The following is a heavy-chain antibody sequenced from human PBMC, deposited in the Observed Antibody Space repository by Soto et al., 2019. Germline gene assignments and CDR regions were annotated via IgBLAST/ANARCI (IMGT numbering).Heavy chain of an antibody. D-gene: IGHD6-13*01. V-gene: IGHV4-59*01. CDR2: IHYSGTT. CDR1: GGSMRNYF. Sequence: SETLSLTCTVSGGSMRNYFWTWIRQPPGKGLEWIGYIHYSGTTSFFPSYNPSLRSRVTISEDTSKYQFSLKLLSVTTADTAVYFCAAGEASSRNLAPYYLDFWGQGTLVTVSS. CDR3: AAGEASSRNLAPYYLDF. J-gene: IGHJ4*02.